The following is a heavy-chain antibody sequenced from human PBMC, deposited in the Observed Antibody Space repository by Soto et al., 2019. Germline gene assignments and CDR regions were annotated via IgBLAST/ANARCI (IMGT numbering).Heavy chain of an antibody. D-gene: IGHD6-13*01. V-gene: IGHV4-59*01. CDR2: IHYSGTT. CDR1: GGSMRNYF. Sequence: SETLSLTCTVSGGSMRNYFWTWIRQPPGKGLEWIGYIHYSGTTSFFPSYNPSLRSRVTISEDTSKYQFSLKLLSVTTADTAVYFCAAGEASSRNLAPYYLDFWGQGTLVTVSS. CDR3: AAGEASSRNLAPYYLDF. J-gene: IGHJ4*02.